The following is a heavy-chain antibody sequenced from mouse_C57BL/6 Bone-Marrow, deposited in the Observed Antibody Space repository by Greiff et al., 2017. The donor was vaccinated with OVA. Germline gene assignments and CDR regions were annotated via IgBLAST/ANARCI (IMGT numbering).Heavy chain of an antibody. D-gene: IGHD2-3*01. V-gene: IGHV6-3*01. CDR1: GFTFSNYW. J-gene: IGHJ1*03. CDR2: IRLKSDNYAT. Sequence: EVKVEESGGGLVQPGGSMKLSCVASGFTFSNYWMNWVRQSPEKGLEWVAQIRLKSDNYATHYAESVKGRFTISRDDSKSSVYLQMNNLRAEDTGIYYFTGWLLQKYFDVWGTGTTVTVSS. CDR3: TGWLLQKYFDV.